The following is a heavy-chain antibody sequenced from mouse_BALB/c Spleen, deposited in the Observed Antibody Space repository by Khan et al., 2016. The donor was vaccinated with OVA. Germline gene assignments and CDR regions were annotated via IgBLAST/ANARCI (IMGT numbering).Heavy chain of an antibody. V-gene: IGHV1S136*01. CDR2: INPDNAGT. CDR3: AREASSWDFSFPY. D-gene: IGHD4-1*01. J-gene: IGHJ3*01. CDR1: GYTFTNYV. Sequence: VQLQQSGPELVEPGASVRMSCKASGYTFTNYVIHWVKQKPGQGLEWIAYINPDNAGTRYNEKFRGKATLTSDISSTSAYRELLSLTSEDSAVYYCAREASSWDFSFPYWGQGTLVTVSA.